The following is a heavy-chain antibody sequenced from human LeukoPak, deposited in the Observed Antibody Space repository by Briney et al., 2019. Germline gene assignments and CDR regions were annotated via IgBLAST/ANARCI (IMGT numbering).Heavy chain of an antibody. V-gene: IGHV4-31*03. CDR1: GGSISRGCYY. Sequence: SQTLSLTYTVSGGSISRGCYYWSWIRQHPGKGLEWIGYIFYSGSTYYKPSLKSRVTISVDTSKNQFSLKLSSVTAADTAVYYCARAALYGGHADWFDPWGQGTLVTVSS. CDR2: IFYSGST. J-gene: IGHJ5*02. D-gene: IGHD4-23*01. CDR3: ARAALYGGHADWFDP.